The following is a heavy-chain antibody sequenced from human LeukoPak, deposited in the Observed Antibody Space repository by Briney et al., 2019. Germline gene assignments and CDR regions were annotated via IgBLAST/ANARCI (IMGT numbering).Heavy chain of an antibody. V-gene: IGHV1-69*01. CDR2: IIPIFGTA. D-gene: IGHD2-2*01. Sequence: SVKVSCKAPGGTFSSYAISWVRQAPGQGLEWMGGIIPIFGTANYAQKFQGRVTITADESTSTAYMELSSLRSEDTAVYYCARGSQRLEVPAAMYGMDVWGKGTTVTVSS. CDR1: GGTFSSYA. CDR3: ARGSQRLEVPAAMYGMDV. J-gene: IGHJ6*04.